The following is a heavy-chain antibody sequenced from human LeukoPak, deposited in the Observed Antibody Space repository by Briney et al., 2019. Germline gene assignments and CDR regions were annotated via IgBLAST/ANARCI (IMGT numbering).Heavy chain of an antibody. J-gene: IGHJ4*02. Sequence: SETLSLTCTVSGGSITTYYWNWIRQAPGKGLEWIGYLHYTGNTKYNPSLKSRVTISMDTSKNQFSLKLTSVTAADTAVYYRTRGQVFSGYDFQKLPDYWGQGSLVTVSS. CDR1: GGSITTYY. D-gene: IGHD5-12*01. V-gene: IGHV4-59*01. CDR2: LHYTGNT. CDR3: TRGQVFSGYDFQKLPDY.